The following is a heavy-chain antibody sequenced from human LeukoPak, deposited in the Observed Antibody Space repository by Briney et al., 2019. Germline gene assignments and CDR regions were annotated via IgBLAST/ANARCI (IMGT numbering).Heavy chain of an antibody. CDR2: INHSGST. V-gene: IGHV4-34*01. CDR1: GGSFSGYY. J-gene: IGHJ6*02. D-gene: IGHD2-2*01. CDR3: ARGRLGVVLAAMTYYYYGMDV. Sequence: PSETLSLTCAVYGGSFSGYYWSWIRQPPGKGLEWIGEINHSGSTNYNPSLKSRATISVDTSKNQFSLKLSSVTAADTAVYYCARGRLGVVLAAMTYYYYGMDVWGQGTTVTVSS.